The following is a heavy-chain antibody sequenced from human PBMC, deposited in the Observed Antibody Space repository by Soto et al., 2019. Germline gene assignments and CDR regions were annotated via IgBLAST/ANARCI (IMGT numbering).Heavy chain of an antibody. D-gene: IGHD6-19*01. CDR2: ISGSGGST. V-gene: IGHV3-23*01. Sequence: PGGSLRLSCAASGFTFSSYAMSWVRQAPGKGLEWVSAISGSGGSTYYADSVKGRFTISRDNSKNTLYLQMNSLRAEDTAVYYCAKGVVDSSGWYNWFDPWGQGTLVTVSS. CDR1: GFTFSSYA. CDR3: AKGVVDSSGWYNWFDP. J-gene: IGHJ5*02.